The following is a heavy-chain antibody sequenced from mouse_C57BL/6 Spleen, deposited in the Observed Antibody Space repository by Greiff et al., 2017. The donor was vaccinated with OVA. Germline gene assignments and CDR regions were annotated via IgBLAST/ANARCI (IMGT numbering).Heavy chain of an antibody. J-gene: IGHJ2*01. CDR3: ARHAGSSGSFDY. D-gene: IGHD3-2*02. CDR2: ISNGGGSN. Sequence: EVKLVESGGGLVQPGGSLKLSCAASGFTFSDYYMYWVRQTPEKRLEWVAYISNGGGSNYYPDNVKGRFTISRANVKNTLYLQMRRLNSEDTAMYYCARHAGSSGSFDYWGQGTTLTVSS. CDR1: GFTFSDYY. V-gene: IGHV5-12*01.